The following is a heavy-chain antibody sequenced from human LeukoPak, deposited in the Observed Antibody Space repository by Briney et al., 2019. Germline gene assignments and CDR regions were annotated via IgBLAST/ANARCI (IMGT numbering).Heavy chain of an antibody. Sequence: SVKVSCKASGGTFSSYAISWVRQAPGQGLEWMGGIIPIFGTANYAQKFQGRVTITADKSTSTAYMELSSLRSEDTAVYYCARSGARLGELSLEYYFDYWGQGTLVTVSS. CDR1: GGTFSSYA. J-gene: IGHJ4*02. D-gene: IGHD3-16*02. CDR3: ARSGARLGELSLEYYFDY. V-gene: IGHV1-69*06. CDR2: IIPIFGTA.